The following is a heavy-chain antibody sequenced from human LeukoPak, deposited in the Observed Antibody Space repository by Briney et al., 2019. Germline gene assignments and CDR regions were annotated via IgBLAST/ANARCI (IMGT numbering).Heavy chain of an antibody. CDR1: GYTFTNYG. V-gene: IGHV1-18*01. Sequence: ASVKVSCKASGYTFTNYGISWVRQAPGQGLEWMGWISAYNGNTNHAQKLQGRVTMTTDTSTSTAYMDLMSLRSDDTAVYYCARDRLSGGGDYWGQGTLVTVSS. J-gene: IGHJ4*02. CDR2: ISAYNGNT. D-gene: IGHD3-3*01. CDR3: ARDRLSGGGDY.